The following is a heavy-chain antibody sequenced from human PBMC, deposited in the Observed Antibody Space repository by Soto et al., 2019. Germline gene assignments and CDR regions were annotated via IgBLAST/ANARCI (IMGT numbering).Heavy chain of an antibody. J-gene: IGHJ4*02. V-gene: IGHV1-69*13. CDR3: ASEAYCGGDCYLYYFDY. CDR1: GGTFSSYA. D-gene: IGHD2-21*02. Sequence: SVKVSCKASGGTFSSYAISWVRQAPGQGLEWMGGIIPIFGTTNYAQKFQGRVTITADESTSTAYMELSSLRSEDTAVYYCASEAYCGGDCYLYYFDYWGQGTLVTVSS. CDR2: IIPIFGTT.